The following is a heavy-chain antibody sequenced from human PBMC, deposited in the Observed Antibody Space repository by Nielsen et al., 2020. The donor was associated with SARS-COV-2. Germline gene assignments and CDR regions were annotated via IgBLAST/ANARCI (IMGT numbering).Heavy chain of an antibody. J-gene: IGHJ4*02. Sequence: GGSLRLSCKGSGYSFTSCWIGWVRQMPGKGLEWMGIIYPGDSDTRYSPSFQGQVTISADKSISTAYLQWSSLKASDTAMYYCARGGQWIQLWSYFDYWGQGTLVTVSS. CDR3: ARGGQWIQLWSYFDY. CDR2: IYPGDSDT. V-gene: IGHV5-51*01. D-gene: IGHD5-18*01. CDR1: GYSFTSCW.